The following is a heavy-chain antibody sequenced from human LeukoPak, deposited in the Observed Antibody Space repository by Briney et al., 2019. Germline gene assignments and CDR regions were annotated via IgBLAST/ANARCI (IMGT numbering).Heavy chain of an antibody. J-gene: IGHJ4*02. CDR2: IKEDGSGK. CDR1: GFTFSSYW. V-gene: IGHV3-7*01. Sequence: PGGSLRLSCAASGFTFSSYWLSWFRQLPGKGLEWVGNIKEDGSGKYYVDSVKGRFTISRDNAKNSLYLQMNSLRAEDTAVYYCAREFPSTTASYYFDYWGQGTLVTVSS. D-gene: IGHD1-1*01. CDR3: AREFPSTTASYYFDY.